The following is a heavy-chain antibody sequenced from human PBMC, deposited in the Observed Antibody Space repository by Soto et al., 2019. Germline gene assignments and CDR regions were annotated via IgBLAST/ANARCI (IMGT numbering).Heavy chain of an antibody. D-gene: IGHD2-21*01. CDR3: AVVIYRRYSFYGMDV. J-gene: IGHJ6*02. V-gene: IGHV1-8*01. CDR1: GCTFTSYD. Sequence: ASVKVSCKASGCTFTSYDINWVRQATGQGLEWMGWMNPNSGNTGYAQKFQGRVTMTRNTSISTAYMELSSLRSEDTAVYYCAVVIYRRYSFYGMDVWGQGTTVTVSS. CDR2: MNPNSGNT.